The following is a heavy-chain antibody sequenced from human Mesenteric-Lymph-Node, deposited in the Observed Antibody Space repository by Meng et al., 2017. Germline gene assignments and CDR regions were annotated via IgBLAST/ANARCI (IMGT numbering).Heavy chain of an antibody. CDR1: GFTISRHW. J-gene: IGHJ4*02. CDR3: TGLSGPFDY. V-gene: IGHV3-74*01. CDR2: INSDGRTT. D-gene: IGHD6-19*01. Sequence: EVQLVESGGGLVQPGGSLRLSCAASGFTISRHWMHWVRQAPGKGLVWVSRINSDGRTTNYADSVKGRFTISRDNAKNTLYLQMNSLRAKDTAVYFCTGLSGPFDYWGQGTLVTVSS.